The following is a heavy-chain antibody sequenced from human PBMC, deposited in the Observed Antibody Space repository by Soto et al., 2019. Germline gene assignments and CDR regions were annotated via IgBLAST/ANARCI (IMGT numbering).Heavy chain of an antibody. CDR2: ISSSSSTI. CDR1: GFTFSSYS. V-gene: IGHV3-48*02. J-gene: IGHJ6*02. CDR3: ARFRGVVTHVAYYYYYGMDV. Sequence: EVQLVESGGGLVQPGGSLRLSCAASGFTFSSYSMNWVRQAPGKGLEWVSYISSSSSTIYYADSVKGRFTISRDNAKNSLYLQMNSLRDEDTAVYYCARFRGVVTHVAYYYYYGMDVWGQGTTVTVSS. D-gene: IGHD2-21*02.